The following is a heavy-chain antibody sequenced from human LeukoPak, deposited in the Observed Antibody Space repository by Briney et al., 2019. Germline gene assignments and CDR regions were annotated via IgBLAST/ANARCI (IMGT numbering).Heavy chain of an antibody. CDR2: IYTSGST. Sequence: PSDTLSLTCTVSGGSISSYYWSWLRQPPGKGLEWIGYIYTSGSTNYNPSLKSRVTISVDTSKNQFSLKLSSVTAADTAVYYCASSYGRGGYGDFDYWGQGTLVTVSS. CDR3: ASSYGRGGYGDFDY. J-gene: IGHJ4*02. V-gene: IGHV4-4*09. D-gene: IGHD5-12*01. CDR1: GGSISSYY.